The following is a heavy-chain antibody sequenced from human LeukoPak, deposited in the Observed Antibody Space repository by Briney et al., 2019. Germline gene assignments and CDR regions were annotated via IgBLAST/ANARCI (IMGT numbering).Heavy chain of an antibody. CDR3: ASEDYYFDY. CDR2: IYYSGST. CDR1: GGSISSYY. J-gene: IGHJ4*02. V-gene: IGHV4-59*12. Sequence: SETLSLTCTVSGGSISSYYWSWIRQPPGKGLEWIGYIYYSGSTNYNPSLKSRVTMSVDTSKNQFSLKLSSVSAADTAVYYCASEDYYFDYWGQGTLVTVSS.